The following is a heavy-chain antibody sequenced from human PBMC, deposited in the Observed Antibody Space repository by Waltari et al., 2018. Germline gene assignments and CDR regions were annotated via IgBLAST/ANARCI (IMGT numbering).Heavy chain of an antibody. CDR1: GFTFSSYA. D-gene: IGHD2-2*01. Sequence: QVQLVESGGGVVQPGRSLRLSCAASGFTFSSYAMHWVRQAPGKGLEWVAVISYDGSNKYYADSVKGRFTISRDNSKNTLYLQMNSLRAEDTAVYYCARDIVSIVVVPAAMYYWGQGTLVTVSS. CDR3: ARDIVSIVVVPAAMYY. CDR2: ISYDGSNK. J-gene: IGHJ4*02. V-gene: IGHV3-30-3*01.